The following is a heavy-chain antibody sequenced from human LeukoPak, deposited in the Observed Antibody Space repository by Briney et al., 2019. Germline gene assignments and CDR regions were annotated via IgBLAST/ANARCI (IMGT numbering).Heavy chain of an antibody. CDR2: INHSGST. CDR3: ARYTYYYGSGSPYNWFDP. CDR1: GGSFSGYY. V-gene: IGHV4-34*01. Sequence: SETLSLTCAVYGGSFSGYYWSWIRQPPGKGLEWIGEINHSGSTNYNPSLKSRVTISVDTSKNQFSLKLSSVTAADTAVYYCARYTYYYGSGSPYNWFDPWGQGTLVTVSS. J-gene: IGHJ5*02. D-gene: IGHD3-10*01.